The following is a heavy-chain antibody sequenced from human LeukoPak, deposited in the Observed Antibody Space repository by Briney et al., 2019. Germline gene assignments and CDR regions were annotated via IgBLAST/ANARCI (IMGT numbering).Heavy chain of an antibody. CDR2: IYYSGST. D-gene: IGHD2-21*01. CDR3: ARTQIAPGAFDI. CDR1: GGSISSYY. Sequence: PSETLSLTCTVSGGSISSYYWSWIRQPPGKGLEWIGYIYYSGSTNYNPSLKSRVTISVDTSKNQFSLKLSSVTAADTAVYYCARTQIAPGAFDIWGQGTMVTVSS. J-gene: IGHJ3*02. V-gene: IGHV4-59*01.